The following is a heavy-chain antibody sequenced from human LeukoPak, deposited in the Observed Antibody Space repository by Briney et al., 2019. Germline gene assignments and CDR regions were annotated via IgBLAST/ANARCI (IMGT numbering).Heavy chain of an antibody. V-gene: IGHV4-39*07. D-gene: IGHD3-3*01. Sequence: PSETLSLTCTVSGGSISSSSYYWGWIRQPPGKGLEWIGSIYYSGSTYYNPSLKSRVTISVDTSKNQFSLKLSSVTAADTAVYYCARDPITIFGVVTWFDPWGQGTLVTVSS. J-gene: IGHJ5*02. CDR2: IYYSGST. CDR1: GGSISSSSYY. CDR3: ARDPITIFGVVTWFDP.